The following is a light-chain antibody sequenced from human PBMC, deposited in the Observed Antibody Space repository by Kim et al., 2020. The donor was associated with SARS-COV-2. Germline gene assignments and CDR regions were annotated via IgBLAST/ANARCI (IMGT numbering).Light chain of an antibody. Sequence: PSASVGDRVTITCRASQSISSWLAWYQQKPGKAPKLLIYDASSLEGGVPSRFSGSGSGTEFTLTISSLQPDDFATYYCQQYRTYYTFGQGSKLEI. V-gene: IGKV1-5*01. CDR3: QQYRTYYT. CDR1: QSISSW. CDR2: DAS. J-gene: IGKJ2*01.